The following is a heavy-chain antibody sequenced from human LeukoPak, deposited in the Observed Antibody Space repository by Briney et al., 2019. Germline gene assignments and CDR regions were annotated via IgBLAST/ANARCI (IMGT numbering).Heavy chain of an antibody. CDR2: IYYSGST. J-gene: IGHJ4*02. CDR1: GGSISSYY. V-gene: IGHV4-59*08. CDR3: ARLSELGFGEIYYFDY. D-gene: IGHD3-10*01. Sequence: SETLSLTCTVSGGSISSYYWSWIRQPPGKGLEWIGYIYYSGSTNYNPSLKSRVTISVDTSKNQFSLKLSSVTAADTAVYYCARLSELGFGEIYYFDYWGQGTLVTVSS.